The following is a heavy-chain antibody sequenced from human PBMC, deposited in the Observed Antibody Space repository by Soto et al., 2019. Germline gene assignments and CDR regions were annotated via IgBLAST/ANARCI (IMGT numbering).Heavy chain of an antibody. D-gene: IGHD4-17*01. Sequence: QVQLVESGGGVVQPGRSLRLSCAASGFTFSSYGMHWVRQAPGKGLECVAVISYDGSNKYYADSVKGRFTISRDNSKNTLYLQMNSLRDEDTAVYYCAKEIRTVGYYYGMDVWGQGTTVTVSS. V-gene: IGHV3-30*18. CDR1: GFTFSSYG. CDR3: AKEIRTVGYYYGMDV. J-gene: IGHJ6*02. CDR2: ISYDGSNK.